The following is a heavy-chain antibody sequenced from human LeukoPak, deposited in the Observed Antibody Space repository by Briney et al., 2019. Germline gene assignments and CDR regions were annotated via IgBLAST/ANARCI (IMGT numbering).Heavy chain of an antibody. J-gene: IGHJ4*02. CDR2: ITGGGGST. CDR1: GFTFSSYA. CDR3: ARYYFDSSGRYFDY. D-gene: IGHD3-22*01. Sequence: GGSLRLSCAASGFTFSSYAMTWVRQSPGKGLEWVSTITGGGGSTYYADSVKGRFTISRDNFKDTLHLQMHSPSAADTAVYFCARYYFDSSGRYFDYWGQGTLVTVSS. V-gene: IGHV3-23*01.